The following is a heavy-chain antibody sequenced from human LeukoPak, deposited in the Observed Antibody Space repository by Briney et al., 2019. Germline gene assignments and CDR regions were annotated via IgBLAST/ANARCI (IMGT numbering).Heavy chain of an antibody. V-gene: IGHV3-23*01. Sequence: GGSLRLSCAASGFTFSSYGMSWVRQAPGKGLEWVSGISGSGVSTYYADSVKGRFTISRDNAKNSLYLQMNSLRAEDTAVYYCARDQYYYDSSGYYEGFDYWGQGTLVTVSS. J-gene: IGHJ4*02. CDR3: ARDQYYYDSSGYYEGFDY. D-gene: IGHD3-22*01. CDR2: ISGSGVST. CDR1: GFTFSSYG.